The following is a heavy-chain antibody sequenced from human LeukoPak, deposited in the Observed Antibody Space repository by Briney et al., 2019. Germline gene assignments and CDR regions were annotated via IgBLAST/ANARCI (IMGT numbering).Heavy chain of an antibody. D-gene: IGHD6-13*01. Sequence: ASVKVSCKASGYTFTSYDINWVRQATGQRLEWMGWINAGNGNTKYSQEFQGRVTITRDTSASTAYMELSSLRSEDMAVYYCARDPIAAAGPPDYWGQGTLVTVSS. V-gene: IGHV1-3*03. J-gene: IGHJ4*02. CDR2: INAGNGNT. CDR1: GYTFTSYD. CDR3: ARDPIAAAGPPDY.